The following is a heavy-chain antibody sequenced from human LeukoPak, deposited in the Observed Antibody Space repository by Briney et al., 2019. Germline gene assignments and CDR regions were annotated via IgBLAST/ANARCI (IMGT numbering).Heavy chain of an antibody. CDR2: ISGSGGST. CDR1: GFTFSSYA. Sequence: GGSLRLSCAASGFTFSSYAMSWVRQAPGKGLEWVSAISGSGGSTYYADSVKGRFTISRDNSKNTLYLQMNSLRAEDTAVYYCAKCYDFWSGYHSPYYYYYMDVWGKGTTVTVSS. J-gene: IGHJ6*03. V-gene: IGHV3-23*01. D-gene: IGHD3-3*01. CDR3: AKCYDFWSGYHSPYYYYYMDV.